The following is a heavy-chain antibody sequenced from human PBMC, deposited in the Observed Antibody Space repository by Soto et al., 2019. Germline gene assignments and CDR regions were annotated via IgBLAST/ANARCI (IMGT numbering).Heavy chain of an antibody. CDR2: ISSSSSYI. CDR3: ARDLLVNYHDSSAPEDY. Sequence: GGSLRLSCAASGFTFGSYSMNWVRQAPGKGLEWVSSISSSSSYINYADSVKGRFTISRDNAKNSLYLQMNSLRAEDTAVCYCARDLLVNYHDSSAPEDYWGQGTLVTVSS. CDR1: GFTFGSYS. J-gene: IGHJ4*02. D-gene: IGHD3-22*01. V-gene: IGHV3-21*01.